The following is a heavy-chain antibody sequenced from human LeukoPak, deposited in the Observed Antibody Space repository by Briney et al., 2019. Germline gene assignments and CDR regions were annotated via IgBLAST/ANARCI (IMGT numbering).Heavy chain of an antibody. Sequence: PSQTLSLTCTFSGGSISSESHHWGWFRQPPGKGLEWIGEINHSGGTNYNPSLKSRVTISLDTSNNQFTLKLNSVTAADTAVYYCARLLPLQGGDVWGQGTTVTVSS. CDR1: GGSISSESHH. CDR2: INHSGGT. J-gene: IGHJ6*02. V-gene: IGHV4-39*06. D-gene: IGHD2-15*01. CDR3: ARLLPLQGGDV.